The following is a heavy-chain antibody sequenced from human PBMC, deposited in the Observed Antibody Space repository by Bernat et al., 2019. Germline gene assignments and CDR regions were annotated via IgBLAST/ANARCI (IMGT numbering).Heavy chain of an antibody. Sequence: QVQLVESGGGVVQPGRSLRLSCAASGFTFNSYAMYWIRQAPGKGLEWVAVISDDGSNKYFADSVKGRFTISRENSKNTLYLKMNSLTTEETAVYYCTGDLGAAVVKGAFANGGQGTRVTFSS. J-gene: IGHJ4*02. CDR1: GFTFNSYA. V-gene: IGHV3-30*14. CDR2: ISDDGSNK. CDR3: TGDLGAAVVKGAFAN. D-gene: IGHD6-13*01.